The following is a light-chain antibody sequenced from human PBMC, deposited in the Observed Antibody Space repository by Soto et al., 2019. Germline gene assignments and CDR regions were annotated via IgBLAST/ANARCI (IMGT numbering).Light chain of an antibody. CDR3: QQNYSIPIT. J-gene: IGKJ5*01. V-gene: IGKV3-20*01. CDR1: QSVSNNY. Sequence: IVLTQSPGTLSLSPGERATLSCRTSQSVSNNYLAWYQQKPGQAPRLLIFGVSNRAAGIPARFSGSGSGTDFSLTITGLQPEDFATYYCQQNYSIPITFGQGTRLEIK. CDR2: GVS.